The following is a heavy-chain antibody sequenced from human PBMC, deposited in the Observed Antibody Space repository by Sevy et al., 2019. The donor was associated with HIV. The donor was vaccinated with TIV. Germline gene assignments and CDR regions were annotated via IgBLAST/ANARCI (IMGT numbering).Heavy chain of an antibody. CDR2: ISAYNGNT. J-gene: IGHJ4*02. CDR3: ARGYCTGGSCSPGGF. D-gene: IGHD2-15*01. Sequence: ASVKVSCKASGYTFTSYGISWVRQAPGQGLEWMGWISAYNGNTNYAQKLQGRVTMTTDTSTSTAYMELRSLRSDDTAVYYCARGYCTGGSCSPGGFWGQGTLVTVSS. CDR1: GYTFTSYG. V-gene: IGHV1-18*01.